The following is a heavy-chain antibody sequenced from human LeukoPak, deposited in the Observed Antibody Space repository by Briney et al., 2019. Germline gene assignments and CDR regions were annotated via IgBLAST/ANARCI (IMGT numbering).Heavy chain of an antibody. J-gene: IGHJ3*02. CDR3: AIGAWLQRALGAFDI. Sequence: ASVKVSCKASGGTFSSYAISWVRQAPGQGLEWMGGIIPIFGTANYAQKFQGRVTITTDESTSTAYMELSSLRSEDTAVYYCAIGAWLQRALGAFDIWGQGTMVTVSS. D-gene: IGHD5-18*01. V-gene: IGHV1-69*05. CDR1: GGTFSSYA. CDR2: IIPIFGTA.